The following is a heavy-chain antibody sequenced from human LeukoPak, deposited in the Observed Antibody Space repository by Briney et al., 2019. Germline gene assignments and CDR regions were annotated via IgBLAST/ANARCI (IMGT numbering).Heavy chain of an antibody. CDR2: VSSSSRYM. V-gene: IGHV3-21*01. D-gene: IGHD3-22*01. CDR1: GFTFSSHG. CDR3: ARESYDSSGYYPRDFDY. Sequence: ASLRLSCAASGFTFSSHGMNWVRQAPGEGLEWVSSVSSSSRYMYYADSVQGRFTIFRDNADNSLFLQMNGLRAEDTAVYYCARESYDSSGYYPRDFDYWGQGTLVTVSS. J-gene: IGHJ4*02.